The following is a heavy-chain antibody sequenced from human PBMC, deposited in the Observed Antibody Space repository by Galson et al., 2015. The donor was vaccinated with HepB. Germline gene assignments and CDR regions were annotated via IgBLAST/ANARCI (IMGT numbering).Heavy chain of an antibody. D-gene: IGHD1-26*01. V-gene: IGHV3-23*01. CDR2: ISGSGGSP. CDR1: GFTFSSYA. Sequence: SLRLSCAASGFTFSSYAMSWVRQAPGKGLEWVSGISGSGGSPYSADSVKGRFTISRDNSKNTLFLQMNSLRAEDTAVYYRASKGRHYYYYGMNVWGQGTTVTVSS. CDR3: ASKGRHYYYYGMNV. J-gene: IGHJ6*02.